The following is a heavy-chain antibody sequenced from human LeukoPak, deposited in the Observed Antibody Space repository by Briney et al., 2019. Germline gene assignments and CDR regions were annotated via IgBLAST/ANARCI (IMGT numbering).Heavy chain of an antibody. Sequence: SETLSLTCVVSGGSFSSNNWWSCLRQPPGKGLEWIGEIHHSESTNYNPSLKSRVTISVDKSKNQFSLKLSSVTAADTAVYYCARDKGMIRGVIDYWGQGTLVTVSS. CDR1: GGSFSSNNW. V-gene: IGHV4-4*02. CDR2: IHHSEST. J-gene: IGHJ4*02. CDR3: ARDKGMIRGVIDY. D-gene: IGHD3-10*01.